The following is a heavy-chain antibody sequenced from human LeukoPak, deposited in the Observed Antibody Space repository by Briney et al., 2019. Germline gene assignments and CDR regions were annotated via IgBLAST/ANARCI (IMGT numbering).Heavy chain of an antibody. Sequence: PGGSLRLSCAASGFTFSSYWMSWVRQAPGKGLEWVANIKQDGSEKYYVDSVKGRFTISRDNAKNSLFMQMNSLRAEDTAVYYCARGPAAGNLLGYWGQGALVTVCS. CDR1: GFTFSSYW. CDR3: ARGPAAGNLLGY. D-gene: IGHD6-19*01. CDR2: IKQDGSEK. V-gene: IGHV3-7*01. J-gene: IGHJ4*02.